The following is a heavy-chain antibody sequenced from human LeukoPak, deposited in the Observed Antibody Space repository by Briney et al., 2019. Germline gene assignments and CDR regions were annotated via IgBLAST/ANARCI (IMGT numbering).Heavy chain of an antibody. V-gene: IGHV3-21*01. Sequence: PGGSLRLSCPASGFTFSSYNMNWVRQAPGKALEWVSSITSSGTYIFYADSVKGRFTISRDNAKNSLYLQMNSLGPEDTAVYYCARDPYSGNYGNYYYYYMDVWGKGTTVTVSS. CDR3: ARDPYSGNYGNYYYYYMDV. CDR2: ITSSGTYI. D-gene: IGHD1-26*01. J-gene: IGHJ6*03. CDR1: GFTFSSYN.